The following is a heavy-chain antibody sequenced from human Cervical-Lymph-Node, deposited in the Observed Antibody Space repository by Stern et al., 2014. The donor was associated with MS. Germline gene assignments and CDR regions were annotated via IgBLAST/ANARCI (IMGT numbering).Heavy chain of an antibody. Sequence: QMQLVQSGAEVKKPGASVKVCCKASGNNVTRYYIHWMRQAPGQGLEWMGIINPSAGSTSYAQKFQGKVTMTRDTSTSTVYMELSSLRSEDTAVYYCAREVAGHRLGMMDVWGQGTTVTVSS. V-gene: IGHV1-46*01. CDR2: INPSAGST. D-gene: IGHD6-19*01. J-gene: IGHJ6*02. CDR1: GNNVTRYY. CDR3: AREVAGHRLGMMDV.